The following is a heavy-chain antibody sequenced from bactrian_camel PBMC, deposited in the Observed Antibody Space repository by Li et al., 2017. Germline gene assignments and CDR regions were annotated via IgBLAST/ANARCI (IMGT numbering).Heavy chain of an antibody. V-gene: IGHV3S40*01. J-gene: IGHJ4*01. CDR2: INSGGGDT. CDR3: AAGSGTDSGGFSL. Sequence: QLVESGGGLVQPGGSLRLSCAASRFTFSTYDMSWVRQAPGKGLEWVCSINSGGGDTYYPDSVKGRFTISRDNAKNTVYLQMNSLKPEDTAMYYCAAGSGTDSGGFSLWGQGTQVTVS. CDR1: RFTFSTYD. D-gene: IGHD2*01.